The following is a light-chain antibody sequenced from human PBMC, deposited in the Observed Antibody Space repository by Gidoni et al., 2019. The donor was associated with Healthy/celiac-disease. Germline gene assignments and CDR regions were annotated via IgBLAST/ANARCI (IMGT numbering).Light chain of an antibody. Sequence: DIQMTQPPSSLSASVGDRVTITCRASQSISSYLNWYQQKPGKAPKLLIYAASSLQSGVPSRFSGSGSGTDFTLTISSLQPEDFATYYCQQSYSTAWTFGQGTKLEIK. CDR1: QSISSY. J-gene: IGKJ1*01. V-gene: IGKV1-39*01. CDR2: AAS. CDR3: QQSYSTAWT.